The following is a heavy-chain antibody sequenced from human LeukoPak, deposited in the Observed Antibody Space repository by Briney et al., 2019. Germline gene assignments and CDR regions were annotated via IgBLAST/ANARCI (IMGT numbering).Heavy chain of an antibody. CDR2: ISGSGGST. CDR1: GFSFSNYA. CDR3: GGTNDFYSYGMDV. D-gene: IGHD3/OR15-3a*01. V-gene: IGHV3-23*01. J-gene: IGHJ6*02. Sequence: SGGSLRLSCAASGFSFSNYAMRWVRQAPGKGLEWVSGISGSGGSTYYADSVKGRFTISRDNSKNTLYLQMNSLRAEDTAVYYCGGTNDFYSYGMDVWGQGATVTVSS.